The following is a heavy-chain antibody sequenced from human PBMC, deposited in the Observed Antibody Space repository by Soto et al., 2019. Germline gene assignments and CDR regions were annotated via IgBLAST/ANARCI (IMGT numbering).Heavy chain of an antibody. CDR2: IYHSGST. CDR1: GGSISSGGYS. V-gene: IGHV4-30-2*01. J-gene: IGHJ3*01. D-gene: IGHD3-16*01. CDR3: ARPFYDWGGGFDV. Sequence: QLQLQESGSGLVKPSQTLSLTCAVSGGSISSGGYSWSWIRQPPGKGLEWLGYIYHSGSTYYNPSLKSRVTMSVDRSKNQFFLKLNSVTAADTAVYYCARPFYDWGGGFDVWSQGTMVTVSS.